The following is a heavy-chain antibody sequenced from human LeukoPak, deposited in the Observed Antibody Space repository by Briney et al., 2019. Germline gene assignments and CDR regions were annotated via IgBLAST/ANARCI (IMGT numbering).Heavy chain of an antibody. J-gene: IGHJ4*02. V-gene: IGHV3-23*01. CDR3: ATGYGDYLYYFDY. Sequence: GGSLRLSCAASGFTFSSYAMSWVRQAPGKGLEWVSAISGSGGSTYYADSVKGRFTISRDNSKNTLYLQMNSLRAEDTAVYYCATGYGDYLYYFDYWGQGTLVTVSS. CDR1: GFTFSSYA. CDR2: ISGSGGST. D-gene: IGHD4-17*01.